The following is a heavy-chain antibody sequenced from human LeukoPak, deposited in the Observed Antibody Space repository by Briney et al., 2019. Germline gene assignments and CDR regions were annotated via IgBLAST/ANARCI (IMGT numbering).Heavy chain of an antibody. CDR2: IYHTGGT. D-gene: IGHD3-16*01. CDR3: ARGIYHRLGVFDC. Sequence: SQTLSLTCAVSGGSISSGGYSWSWIRQPPGTGLEWLGYIYHTGGTYYNPSLKSRVTISVDRSKNQFSLNLSSVTAADTAVYYCARGIYHRLGVFDCWGQGTLVTVSS. J-gene: IGHJ4*02. CDR1: GGSISSGGYS. V-gene: IGHV4-30-2*01.